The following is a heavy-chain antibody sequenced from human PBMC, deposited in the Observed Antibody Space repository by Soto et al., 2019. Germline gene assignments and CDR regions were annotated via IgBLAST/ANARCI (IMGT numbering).Heavy chain of an antibody. CDR2: IIPIFGTA. J-gene: IGHJ6*02. Sequence: SVKVSCKAPGGTFSSYAISWVRQAPGQGLEWMGGIIPIFGTANYAQKFQGRVTITADESTSTAYMELSSLRSEDTAVYYCAGGYCSSTSCYSDGYYYYYGMDVWGQGTTVTVSS. CDR3: AGGYCSSTSCYSDGYYYYYGMDV. D-gene: IGHD2-2*01. V-gene: IGHV1-69*13. CDR1: GGTFSSYA.